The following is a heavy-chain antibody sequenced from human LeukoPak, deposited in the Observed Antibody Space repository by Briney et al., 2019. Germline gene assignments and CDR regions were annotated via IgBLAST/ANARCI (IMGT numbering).Heavy chain of an antibody. D-gene: IGHD2-2*01. CDR1: GGSISGSY. V-gene: IGHV4-59*01. CDR2: IYSSGST. CDR3: ARQAYCSSTSCYPFRY. Sequence: PSETLSLTCTVSGGSISGSYWSWIRQPPGKGLEWIGYIYSSGSTSYNPSLKSRVTISVDTSKNQFSLKLSSVTAADTAVYYCARQAYCSSTSCYPFRYWGQGTLVTVSS. J-gene: IGHJ4*02.